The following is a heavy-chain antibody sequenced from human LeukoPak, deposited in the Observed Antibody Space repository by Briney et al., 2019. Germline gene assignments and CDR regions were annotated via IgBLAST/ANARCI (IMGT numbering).Heavy chain of an antibody. J-gene: IGHJ5*02. Sequence: PSEILSLTCTVSAGSISSYYWSSIRQPPGKGLEWIGFIYYSGSTNYNPSLKSRVTISVDTSKNQFSLKLSSVSAADTAVYYCSRAPLLRYFDWQADPWGQGTLVTVSS. CDR3: SRAPLLRYFDWQADP. CDR2: IYYSGST. D-gene: IGHD3-9*01. CDR1: AGSISSYY. V-gene: IGHV4-59*01.